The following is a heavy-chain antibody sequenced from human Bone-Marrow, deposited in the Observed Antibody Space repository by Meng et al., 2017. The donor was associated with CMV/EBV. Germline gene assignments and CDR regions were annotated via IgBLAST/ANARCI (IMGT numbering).Heavy chain of an antibody. Sequence: GGSLRLSCAASGFTFSSYAMSWVRQAPGKGLEWVSVIYSGGSSTYYADSVKGRFTISRDNSKNTLYLQMNSLRAEDTAVYYCAKEGYSNYFDYWGQGTRVTVSS. V-gene: IGHV3-23*03. J-gene: IGHJ4*02. CDR1: GFTFSSYA. CDR2: IYSGGSST. D-gene: IGHD4-11*01. CDR3: AKEGYSNYFDY.